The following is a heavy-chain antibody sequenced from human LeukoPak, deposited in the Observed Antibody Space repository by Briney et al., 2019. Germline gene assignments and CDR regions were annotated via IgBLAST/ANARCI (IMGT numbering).Heavy chain of an antibody. CDR2: IKQDGGQI. D-gene: IGHD4-17*01. CDR3: ARLGARQMLEY. CDR1: EFTFSSYW. V-gene: IGHV3-7*01. Sequence: GGSLRLSCAASEFTFSSYWMSWVRQAPGKGLEWVANIKQDGGQIYYLESVKGRFTVSRDNAKDSLYLQMNSLRAEDTAVYYCARLGARQMLEYWGQGTLVTVSS. J-gene: IGHJ4*02.